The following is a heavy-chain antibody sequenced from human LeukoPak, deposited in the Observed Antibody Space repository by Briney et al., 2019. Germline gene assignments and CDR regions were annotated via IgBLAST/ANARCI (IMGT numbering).Heavy chain of an antibody. CDR1: GFTFSGYW. CDR2: IDNDGHGI. J-gene: IGHJ6*03. D-gene: IGHD3-3*01. Sequence: GGSLRLSCVTSGFTFSGYWMHWVRQGPEKGLELVSRIDNDGHGIIYADSVKGRFTNSRDNVKNTLYLQMNSLRVEDTAVYYCAAGGGWDPSFGVVTHIDAWGKGTTVVVS. CDR3: AAGGGWDPSFGVVTHIDA. V-gene: IGHV3-74*01.